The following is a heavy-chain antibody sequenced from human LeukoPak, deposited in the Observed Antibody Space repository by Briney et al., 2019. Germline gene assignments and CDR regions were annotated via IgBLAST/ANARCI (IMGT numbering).Heavy chain of an antibody. V-gene: IGHV3-30*02. CDR3: AKDVSADYYDSSGYYFAYFQN. Sequence: PGGSLKLSCAASGFTFSSYGMHWVRQAPGKGLEWVAFIRYDGSNKYYADSVKGRFTISRDNSKNTLYLQMNSLRAEDTAVYYCAKDVSADYYDSSGYYFAYFQNWGQRELCSVSS. CDR2: IRYDGSNK. CDR1: GFTFSSYG. J-gene: IGHJ1*01. D-gene: IGHD3-22*01.